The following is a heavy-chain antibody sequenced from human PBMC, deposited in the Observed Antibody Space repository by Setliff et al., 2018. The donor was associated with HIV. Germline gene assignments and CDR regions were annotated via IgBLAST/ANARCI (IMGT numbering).Heavy chain of an antibody. CDR1: GYTFTNYN. V-gene: IGHV1-69-2*01. CDR2: IDPKNGKT. CDR3: AAEGNIFDI. Sequence: ASVKVSCKASGYTFTNYNIHWVQQAPGKGLQWMGRIDPKNGKTIYAEKFQGRITIIADTSIDTTYMELSSLRSEDTAIYYCAAEGNIFDIWGQGTMVTVSS. J-gene: IGHJ3*02.